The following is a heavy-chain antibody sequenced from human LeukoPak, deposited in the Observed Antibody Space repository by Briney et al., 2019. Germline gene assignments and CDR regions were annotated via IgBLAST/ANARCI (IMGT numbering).Heavy chain of an antibody. J-gene: IGHJ4*02. CDR3: TRGGGYSYGSFDY. CDR1: GFTVSSNY. V-gene: IGHV3-66*02. Sequence: PGGSLRLSCAASGFTVSSNYMSWVRQAPGKGLEWVSVIYRGGTTYYADSVKGRFTISRDNSKNTLYLQMNSLRAEDTAVYYCTRGGGYSYGSFDYWGQGTLVTVSS. D-gene: IGHD5-18*01. CDR2: IYRGGTT.